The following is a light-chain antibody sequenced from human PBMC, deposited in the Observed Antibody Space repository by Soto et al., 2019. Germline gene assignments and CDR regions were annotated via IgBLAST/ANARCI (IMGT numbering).Light chain of an antibody. CDR2: DAS. CDR1: PSVRSS. J-gene: IGKJ3*01. Sequence: EIVLTQSPDTLSLSPGERATLACRASPSVRSSLAWYQQKPGQAPRLLIYDASNRATGIPARFSGSGSWTDFNLTISSLEPEDFAVYYCQQRSNWPPEVTFGPGTKVDIK. CDR3: QQRSNWPPEVT. V-gene: IGKV3-11*01.